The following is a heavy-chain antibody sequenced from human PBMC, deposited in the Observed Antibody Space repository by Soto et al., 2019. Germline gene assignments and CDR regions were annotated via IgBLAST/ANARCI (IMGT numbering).Heavy chain of an antibody. CDR2: ISGSGGST. D-gene: IGHD6-19*01. CDR3: AKRSGWFPRPTDLDY. V-gene: IGHV3-23*01. Sequence: PGGSLRLSCAASGFTFSSYAMSWVRQAPGKGLEWVSAISGSGGSTYYADSVKGRFTISRDNSKNTLYLQMNSLRAEDTAVYYYAKRSGWFPRPTDLDYWGQGTLVTVSS. J-gene: IGHJ4*02. CDR1: GFTFSSYA.